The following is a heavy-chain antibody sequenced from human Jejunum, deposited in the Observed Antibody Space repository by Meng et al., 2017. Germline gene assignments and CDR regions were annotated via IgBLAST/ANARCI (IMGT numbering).Heavy chain of an antibody. CDR2: IDNSGST. CDR1: VCSANIRTYY. J-gene: IGHJ2*01. D-gene: IGHD6-19*01. CDR3: ARAAAGTGFGYFDL. V-gene: IGHV4-61*01. Sequence: QLQLPGSAPALVRPSETLLLMCTVSVCSANIRTYYWSWIRQPPGKGLEWIAYIDNSGSTNYNPSLKSRVIISVDTSKNQFYLQMSSLTAADTAVYYCARAAAGTGFGYFDLWGRGTLVTVSS.